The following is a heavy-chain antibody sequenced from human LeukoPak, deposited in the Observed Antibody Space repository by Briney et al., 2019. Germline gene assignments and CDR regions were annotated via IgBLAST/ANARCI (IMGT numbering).Heavy chain of an antibody. Sequence: PSETLSLTCTVSGGSISSYYWSWIRQPPGKGLEWIGDSYYSGSTNYNPSLKSRVTISVDTSKNQFSLKLSSVTAADTAVYYCARGGLSYFAFDIWGQGTMVTVSS. D-gene: IGHD2-21*01. CDR1: GGSISSYY. V-gene: IGHV4-59*01. CDR3: ARGGLSYFAFDI. CDR2: SYYSGST. J-gene: IGHJ3*02.